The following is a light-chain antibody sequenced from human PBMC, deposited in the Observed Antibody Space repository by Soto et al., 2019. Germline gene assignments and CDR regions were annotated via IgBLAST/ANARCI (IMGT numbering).Light chain of an antibody. J-gene: IGKJ4*02. V-gene: IGKV3-20*01. CDR2: GAS. Sequence: IVLTQSPATLSLSPGERATLSCTASQHVTTTYIAWYQQKFGQAPRLLIYGASTRATGTPDRFTGGGFGTDFTLTISRLEPEDFAVYYGQQYDSDFTFGGGTKVEMK. CDR3: QQYDSDFT. CDR1: QHVTTTY.